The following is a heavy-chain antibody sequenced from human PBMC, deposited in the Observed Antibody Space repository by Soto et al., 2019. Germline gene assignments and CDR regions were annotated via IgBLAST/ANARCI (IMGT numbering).Heavy chain of an antibody. CDR3: ARDNWNTGRHYYYGMDV. V-gene: IGHV4-39*02. D-gene: IGHD1-20*01. CDR2: IYYRGNA. CDR1: DDSINSDKYY. J-gene: IGHJ6*02. Sequence: ASETLSLTCSVSDDSINSDKYYWGWIRQPPGKGLEWIGSIYYRGNAYYNPSLQTRVTISVDTSKNQFSLKLSSVTAADTAVYYCARDNWNTGRHYYYGMDVWGQGTTVTVSS.